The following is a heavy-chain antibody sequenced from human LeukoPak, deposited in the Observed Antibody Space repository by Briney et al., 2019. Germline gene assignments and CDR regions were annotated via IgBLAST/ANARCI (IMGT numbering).Heavy chain of an antibody. CDR3: ARHAGGITATGTRPFDY. V-gene: IGHV4-39*01. J-gene: IGHJ4*02. D-gene: IGHD6-13*01. CDR2: IYYSGST. Sequence: SETLSLACTVSGASFSSSTYYWGWIRQSPGKGLEWIGSIYYSGSTYYNPSLKSRVTMSVDTSKNQFSLKLSSVTAADTAVYYCARHAGGITATGTRPFDYWGQGTLVTVSS. CDR1: GASFSSSTYY.